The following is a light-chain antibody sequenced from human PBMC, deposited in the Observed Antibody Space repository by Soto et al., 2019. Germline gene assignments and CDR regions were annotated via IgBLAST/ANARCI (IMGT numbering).Light chain of an antibody. J-gene: IGKJ1*01. CDR1: QSISSW. CDR3: QQYSRYRT. Sequence: DIQMTQSPSTLSASVGDRVTITCRASQSISSWLAWYQQKPGKAPKLLIYKASSLESGVPSRFSGSGSGTEFTLTISSLQPDDFATYYCQQYSRYRTFGQGTKVDIK. CDR2: KAS. V-gene: IGKV1-5*03.